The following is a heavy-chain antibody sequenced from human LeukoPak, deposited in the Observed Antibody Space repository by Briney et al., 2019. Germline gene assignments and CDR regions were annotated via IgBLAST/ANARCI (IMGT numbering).Heavy chain of an antibody. CDR3: ARCPKTDRDCGGDCYSLFYFDY. J-gene: IGHJ4*02. D-gene: IGHD2-21*01. CDR1: GFSLSTSGVG. Sequence: SGPTLVKPTQTLTLTCTFSGFSLSTSGVGVGWIRHPPGNGLEWIGYIYYSGSTNYNPSLKSRVTISVDTSKNQFSLKLSSVTAADTAVYYCARCPKTDRDCGGDCYSLFYFDYWGQGTLVTVSS. V-gene: IGHV4-61*08. CDR2: IYYSGST.